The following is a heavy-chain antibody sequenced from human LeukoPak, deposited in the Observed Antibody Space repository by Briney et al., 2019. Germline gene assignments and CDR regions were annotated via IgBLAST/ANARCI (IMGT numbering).Heavy chain of an antibody. CDR1: GGTFSSFA. CDR2: IIPIFGTT. J-gene: IGHJ6*03. D-gene: IGHD6-13*01. V-gene: IGHV1-69*06. CDR3: ARVVGLTGYSSNWYSGYYYYMDV. Sequence: SVKVSCKASGGTFSSFAITWVRQTPGQGLEWMGGIIPIFGTTNYAQKFQDRVTITADKSTSTAYMKLSSLRSEDTAVYFCARVVGLTGYSSNWYSGYYYYMDVWGKGTTVTVSS.